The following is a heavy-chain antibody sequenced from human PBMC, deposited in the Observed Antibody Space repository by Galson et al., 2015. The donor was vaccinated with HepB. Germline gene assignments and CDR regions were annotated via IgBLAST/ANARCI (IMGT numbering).Heavy chain of an antibody. J-gene: IGHJ6*03. CDR2: IYTGGST. Sequence: SLRLSCAASGFNVSSNCMGWVRQAPGKGLEWVSVIYTGGSTYYADSVKGRFTISRDKSKNTLYLQMNNLRAEDTAVYYCARDWAYCTSTSCYRYYMDVWGKGTTVTVSS. V-gene: IGHV3-53*01. CDR1: GFNVSSNC. D-gene: IGHD2-2*01. CDR3: ARDWAYCTSTSCYRYYMDV.